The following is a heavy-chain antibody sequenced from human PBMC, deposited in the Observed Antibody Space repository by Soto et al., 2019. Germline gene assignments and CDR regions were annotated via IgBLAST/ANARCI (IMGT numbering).Heavy chain of an antibody. J-gene: IGHJ3*02. CDR1: GFTFSSYS. CDR3: AKDNDFWSGYSAYDAFDI. V-gene: IGHV3-48*04. Sequence: GGSLRLSCAASGFTFSSYSMNWVRQAPGKGLEWVSYISSSSSTIYYADSVKGRFTISRDNAKNSLYLQMNSLRAEDTAVYYCAKDNDFWSGYSAYDAFDIWGQGTMVTVSS. CDR2: ISSSSSTI. D-gene: IGHD3-3*01.